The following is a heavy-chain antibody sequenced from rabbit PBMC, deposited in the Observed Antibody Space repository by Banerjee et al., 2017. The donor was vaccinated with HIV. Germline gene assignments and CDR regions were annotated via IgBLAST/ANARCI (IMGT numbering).Heavy chain of an antibody. D-gene: IGHD7-1*01. J-gene: IGHJ4*01. V-gene: IGHV1S45*01. Sequence: YVMCWVRQAPGKGLEWIACINTSSGNTVYATWAKGRFTISKTSWTTVTLQMTSLTAADTATYFCLRRWHSTDLWGPGTLVTVS. CDR1: YV. CDR3: LRRWHSTDL. CDR2: INTSSGNT.